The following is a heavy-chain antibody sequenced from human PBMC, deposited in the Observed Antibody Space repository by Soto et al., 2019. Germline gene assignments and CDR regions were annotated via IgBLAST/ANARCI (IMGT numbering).Heavy chain of an antibody. D-gene: IGHD3-10*01. J-gene: IGHJ4*02. CDR2: IYYSGST. CDR3: MVRGAGGFDY. CDR1: GGSISSSSYY. V-gene: IGHV4-39*01. Sequence: QLQLQESGPGLVKPSETLSLTCTVSGGSISSSSYYWGWIRQPPGKGLEWIGSIYYSGSTYYNPSLKSRVTITVDTSKNQFALKLSSVTAADTAVYYCMVRGAGGFDYWGQGTLVTVSS.